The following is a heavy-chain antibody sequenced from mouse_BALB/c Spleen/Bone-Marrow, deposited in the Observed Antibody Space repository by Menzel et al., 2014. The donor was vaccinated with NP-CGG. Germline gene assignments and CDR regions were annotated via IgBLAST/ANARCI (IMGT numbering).Heavy chain of an antibody. Sequence: VQLQQSGAELLKPGASVKISCKATGYTFSSYWIEWVKQRPGHGLEWIGEILPGSGSTNYNEKFKGKATFTADPSSNTAYMQVSSRTAEDAGGYYGARRGDEGAYWGQGTLVTVSA. J-gene: IGHJ3*01. CDR1: GYTFSSYW. V-gene: IGHV1-9*01. D-gene: IGHD3-3*01. CDR3: ARRGDEGAY. CDR2: ILPGSGST.